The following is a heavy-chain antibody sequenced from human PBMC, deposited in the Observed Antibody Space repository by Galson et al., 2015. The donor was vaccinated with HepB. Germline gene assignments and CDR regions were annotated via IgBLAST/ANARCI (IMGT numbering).Heavy chain of an antibody. D-gene: IGHD3-16*01. Sequence: SVKVSCKASGGTFSSYAVNWVRLAPGQGLEWMGGIIPIFGRAYSAQKFQGRVTITADESTSTVYMELSSLTSEDTAVYYCARGLGGQLPDYWGQGTLVTVSS. CDR2: IIPIFGRA. CDR1: GGTFSSYA. V-gene: IGHV1-69*13. J-gene: IGHJ4*02. CDR3: ARGLGGQLPDY.